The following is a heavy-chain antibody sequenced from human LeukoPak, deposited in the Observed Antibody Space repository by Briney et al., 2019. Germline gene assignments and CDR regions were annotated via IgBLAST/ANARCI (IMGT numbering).Heavy chain of an antibody. Sequence: KPSETLSLTCTVSGVSISSNIYYWGWIRQPPGKGLEWIGSIYYSGSTNYNPSLKSRVTISVDTSKNQFSLKLSSVTAADTAVYYCAGRPLDYDSSGYYVYFDYWGQGTLVTVSS. J-gene: IGHJ4*02. CDR3: AGRPLDYDSSGYYVYFDY. V-gene: IGHV4-39*07. D-gene: IGHD3-22*01. CDR2: IYYSGST. CDR1: GVSISSNIYY.